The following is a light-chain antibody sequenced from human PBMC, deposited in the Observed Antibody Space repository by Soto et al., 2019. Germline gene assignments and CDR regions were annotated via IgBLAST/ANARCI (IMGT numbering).Light chain of an antibody. CDR1: RSISTS. Sequence: DIQMTQFPSTLSAFVGDRVTITCRASRSISTSLAWYQQKPGKAPKLLIYLASNLQSGVPARFSGSGSATDFTLSISSLQPDDFATYYCQQYHSYSRTFGQGTKVEIK. J-gene: IGKJ1*01. V-gene: IGKV1-5*03. CDR3: QQYHSYSRT. CDR2: LAS.